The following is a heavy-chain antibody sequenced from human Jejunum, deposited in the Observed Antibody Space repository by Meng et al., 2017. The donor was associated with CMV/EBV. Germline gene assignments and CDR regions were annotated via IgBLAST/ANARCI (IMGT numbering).Heavy chain of an antibody. J-gene: IGHJ5*02. CDR3: GRVVAVAATGIWFDP. Sequence: EVQLVESGGGLVQLGGSLRLSCAASGFTFSGSWIYWVRQAPGEGRVWISRIKSDGSDISYADSVKGRFTISRDIAKNTLNLQMNSLRAEDTAVYYCGRVVAVAATGIWFDPWGQGTLVTVYS. D-gene: IGHD6-19*01. CDR1: GFTFSGSW. V-gene: IGHV3-74*01. CDR2: IKSDGSDI.